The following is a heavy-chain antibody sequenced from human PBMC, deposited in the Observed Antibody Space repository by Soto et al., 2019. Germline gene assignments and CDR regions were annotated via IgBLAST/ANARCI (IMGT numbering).Heavy chain of an antibody. V-gene: IGHV3-66*01. Sequence: EVQLVESGGGLVQPGGSLRLSCTASGFIVSDTYVNWVRQAPGKGLEWVSVISNRGDTHYADSVRGRFSLSRDLSDNTLHLQMSNLRVGDTAVYYCAREPGYCRGGSCSITGDAYDIWGQGTMVTVSS. CDR3: AREPGYCRGGSCSITGDAYDI. CDR1: GFIVSDTY. J-gene: IGHJ3*02. CDR2: ISNRGDT. D-gene: IGHD2-15*01.